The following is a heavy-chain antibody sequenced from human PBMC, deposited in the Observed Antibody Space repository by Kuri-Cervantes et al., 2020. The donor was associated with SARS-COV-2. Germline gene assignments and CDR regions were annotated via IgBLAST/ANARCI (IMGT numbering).Heavy chain of an antibody. J-gene: IGHJ4*02. CDR1: GGSISSSSYY. Sequence: GSLRLSCTVSGGSISSSSYYWGWIRQPPGKGLEWIGSIYYSGSTYYNPSLKSRVTISVDTSKNQFSLKLSSVTAADTAVYYCASCDSSSWYYFDHWGQGTLVTVSS. CDR2: IYYSGST. V-gene: IGHV4-39*01. D-gene: IGHD6-13*01. CDR3: ASCDSSSWYYFDH.